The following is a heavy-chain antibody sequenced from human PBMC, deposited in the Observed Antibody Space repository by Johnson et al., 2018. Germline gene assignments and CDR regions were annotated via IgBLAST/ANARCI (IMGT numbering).Heavy chain of an antibody. J-gene: IGHJ6*03. CDR2: ISYDGRNK. Sequence: QVQLVESGGGVVQHGRSLRLSCAVSGLTFNSYGMPWVRQAPGTGLAWVAVISYDGRNKDNVDSEKGRFPISSDNSKNTLFLQMNSLRAEDTAVYYCEKEGSSSWHPISYYMDVWGKGTTVIVSS. D-gene: IGHD6-13*01. CDR3: EKEGSSSWHPISYYMDV. CDR1: GLTFNSYG. V-gene: IGHV3-30*18.